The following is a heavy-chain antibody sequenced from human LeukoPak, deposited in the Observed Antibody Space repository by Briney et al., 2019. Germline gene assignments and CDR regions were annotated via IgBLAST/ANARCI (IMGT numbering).Heavy chain of an antibody. CDR2: ISSSGSTI. CDR3: AKQKRGYSYAPGFDY. Sequence: GGSLRLSCAASGFTFSSYEMNWVRQAPGKVLEWVSYISSSGSTIYYADSVKGRFTISRDNSKNTLYLQMNSLRAEDTAVYYCAKQKRGYSYAPGFDYWGQGTLVTVSS. J-gene: IGHJ4*02. CDR1: GFTFSSYE. D-gene: IGHD5-18*01. V-gene: IGHV3-48*03.